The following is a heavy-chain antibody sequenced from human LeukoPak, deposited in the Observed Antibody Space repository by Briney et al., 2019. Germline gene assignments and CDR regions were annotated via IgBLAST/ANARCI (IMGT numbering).Heavy chain of an antibody. V-gene: IGHV1-18*01. J-gene: IGHJ4*02. CDR3: ARDEIDYYDSSGLTFDY. Sequence: ASVKVSCKASGYTFTSYGISWVRQAPGQGLEWMGWISAYNGNTNYAQKLQGRVTMTTDTSTSTAYMELRSLRSDGTAVYYCARDEIDYYDSSGLTFDYWGQGTLVTVSS. D-gene: IGHD3-22*01. CDR2: ISAYNGNT. CDR1: GYTFTSYG.